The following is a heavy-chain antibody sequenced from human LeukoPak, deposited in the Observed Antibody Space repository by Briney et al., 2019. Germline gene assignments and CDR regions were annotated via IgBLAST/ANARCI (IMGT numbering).Heavy chain of an antibody. CDR3: ARVDLGYSNYGWYYYYMDV. CDR2: IIPIFGTA. Sequence: SVKVSCKASGGTFSSYAISWVRHAPGQGLEWMGGIIPIFGTANYAQKFQGRVTITTDESTSTAYMELSSLRSEDTAVYYCARVDLGYSNYGWYYYYMDVWGKGTTVTVSS. J-gene: IGHJ6*03. D-gene: IGHD4-11*01. V-gene: IGHV1-69*05. CDR1: GGTFSSYA.